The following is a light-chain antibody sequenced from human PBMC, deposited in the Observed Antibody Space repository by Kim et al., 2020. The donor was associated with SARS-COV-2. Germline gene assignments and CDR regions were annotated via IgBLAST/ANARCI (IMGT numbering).Light chain of an antibody. V-gene: IGLV6-57*02. Sequence: NSMLTQSHSVSESPGKTVTISCTGSGGSIASNYVQWYQQRPGGAPTTVIFEDDRRPSGVPDRFSGSVDSSSNSASLIISGLQPEDEAAYYCQSYNDNSVIFGGGTQLTVL. J-gene: IGLJ2*01. CDR1: GGSIASNY. CDR3: QSYNDNSVI. CDR2: EDD.